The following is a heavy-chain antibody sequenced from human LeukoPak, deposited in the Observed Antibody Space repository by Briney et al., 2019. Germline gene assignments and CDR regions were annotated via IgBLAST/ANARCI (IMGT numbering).Heavy chain of an antibody. D-gene: IGHD3-10*01. Sequence: VASVKVSCKASGGTFSSYAISWVRQAPGQGLEWMGGIIPIFGTANYAQKFQGRVTITADKSTSTAYMELSSLRSEDTAVYYCAYGSGSGNWFDPWGQGTLVTVSS. CDR2: IIPIFGTA. CDR1: GGTFSSYA. J-gene: IGHJ5*02. V-gene: IGHV1-69*06. CDR3: AYGSGSGNWFDP.